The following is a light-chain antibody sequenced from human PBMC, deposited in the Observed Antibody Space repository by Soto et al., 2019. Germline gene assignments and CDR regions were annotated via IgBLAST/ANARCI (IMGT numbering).Light chain of an antibody. J-gene: IGKJ1*01. CDR1: QSVSSSY. CDR2: GAS. V-gene: IGKV3D-20*02. CDR3: QQRSNS. Sequence: EIVLTQSPGTLSLSPGERATLSCRASQSVSSSYLAWYQQKPGQAPRLLIYGASSRATGIPDRFSGSGSGTDFTLTISRLEPEDFAVYYCQQRSNSFGQGTKVDIK.